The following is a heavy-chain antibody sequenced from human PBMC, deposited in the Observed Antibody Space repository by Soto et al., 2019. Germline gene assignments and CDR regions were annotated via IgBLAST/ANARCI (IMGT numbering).Heavy chain of an antibody. CDR2: TYYRSNWRH. J-gene: IGHJ5*02. D-gene: IGHD6-6*01. CDR3: ARAGHSSSSEGANWFDP. V-gene: IGHV6-1*01. Sequence: PSQTLSLTSAISGDSVSSNTAAWNWIRSSPSRGLEWLGRTYYRSNWRHDYAVSVKSRITVNPDTSKNHFSLQLSSVTAADTAVYYCARAGHSSSSEGANWFDPWGQGTLVTVSS. CDR1: GDSVSSNTAA.